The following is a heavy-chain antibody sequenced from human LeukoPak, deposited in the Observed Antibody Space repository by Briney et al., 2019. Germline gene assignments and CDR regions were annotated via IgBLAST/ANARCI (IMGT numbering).Heavy chain of an antibody. D-gene: IGHD3-3*01. J-gene: IGHJ6*02. CDR1: GYTFTCYY. V-gene: IGHV1-2*04. CDR2: INPNSGGT. Sequence: ASVKVSCKASGYTFTCYYMHWVRQAPGQGLEWMGWINPNSGGTNYAQKFQGWVTMTRDTSISTAYMELSRLRSDDTAVYYCARSPLPPYYDFWSGPSYYYYGMDVWGQGTTVTVSS. CDR3: ARSPLPPYYDFWSGPSYYYYGMDV.